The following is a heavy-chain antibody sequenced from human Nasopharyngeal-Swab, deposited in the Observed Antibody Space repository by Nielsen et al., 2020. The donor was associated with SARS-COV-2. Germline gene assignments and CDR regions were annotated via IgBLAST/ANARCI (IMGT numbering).Heavy chain of an antibody. D-gene: IGHD1-26*01. CDR1: GFTISTIG. V-gene: IGHV3-48*02. Sequence: GESLKISCAASGFTISTIGMHWVRQAPGKGLEWLAYIMSSSSKSYYANSVKGRFTNSRDNPKNSLFLQMNSLGDEDTAVYYWAQDVAIVGATLDNWVQGTLVTVSS. CDR3: AQDVAIVGATLDN. CDR2: IMSSSSKS. J-gene: IGHJ4*02.